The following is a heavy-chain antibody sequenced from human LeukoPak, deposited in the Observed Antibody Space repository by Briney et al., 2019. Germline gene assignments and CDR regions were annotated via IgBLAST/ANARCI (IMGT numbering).Heavy chain of an antibody. V-gene: IGHV3-23*01. J-gene: IGHJ1*01. Sequence: GGSLRLSCAASGFTFSSSGMSWVRQAPGKGLEWVSHISGSGGSTYYADSVKGRFTISRDNSKNTLYLQMNSLRAEETAVYYVVKVCDSRVVFNWLVPCGEGRLITHSPVSFQ. CDR2: ISGSGGST. CDR1: GFTFSSSG. D-gene: IGHD6-6*01. CDR3: VKVCDSRVVFNWLVPCGEGRLITHSPVSFQ.